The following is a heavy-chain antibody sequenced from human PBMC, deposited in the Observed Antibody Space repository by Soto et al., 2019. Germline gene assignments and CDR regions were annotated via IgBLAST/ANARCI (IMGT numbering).Heavy chain of an antibody. CDR1: GGSISSYY. CDR3: ARERSRAAEDYFDY. V-gene: IGHV4-59*01. J-gene: IGHJ4*02. CDR2: IYYSGST. Sequence: SETLSLTCTVSGGSISSYYWSWIRQPPGKGLEWIGYIYYSGSTNYNPSLKSRVTISVDTSKNQFSLKLSSVTAADTAVYYCARERSRAAEDYFDYWGQGTLVTVSS. D-gene: IGHD6-13*01.